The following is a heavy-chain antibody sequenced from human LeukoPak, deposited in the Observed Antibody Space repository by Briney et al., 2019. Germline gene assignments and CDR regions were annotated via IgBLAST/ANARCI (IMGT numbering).Heavy chain of an antibody. CDR3: ASNPGTRWGAVVAFDI. CDR2: IYYSGST. D-gene: IGHD1-7*01. CDR1: GGSISSSSYY. J-gene: IGHJ3*02. V-gene: IGHV4-39*01. Sequence: PSETLSLTCTVSGGSISSSSYYWGWIRQPPGKGLEWIGSIYYSGSTYYNPSLKSRVTISVDTSKNQFSLKLSSVTAADTAVYYCASNPGTRWGAVVAFDIWGQGTMVTVSS.